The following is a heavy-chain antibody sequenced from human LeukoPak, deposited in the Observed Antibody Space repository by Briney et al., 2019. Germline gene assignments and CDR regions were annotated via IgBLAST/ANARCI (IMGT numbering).Heavy chain of an antibody. V-gene: IGHV3-23*01. J-gene: IGHJ4*02. Sequence: PGGSLRLSCAASGFTFSSYATSWVRQAPGKGLEWVSAISGSGGSTYYADSVKGQFTISRDNSKNTLYLQMNSLRAEDTAVYYCAKRPTLGASSGSYDYWGQGTLVTVSS. CDR2: ISGSGGST. D-gene: IGHD3-16*01. CDR1: GFTFSSYA. CDR3: AKRPTLGASSGSYDY.